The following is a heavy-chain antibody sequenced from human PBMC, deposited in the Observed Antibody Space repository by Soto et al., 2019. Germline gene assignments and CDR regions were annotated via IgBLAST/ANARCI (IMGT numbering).Heavy chain of an antibody. Sequence: SLRLSCAASGFTFSSYSMNWVRQAPGKGLEWVSYISSSSSTIYYADSVKGRFTISRDNAKNSLYLQMNSLRDEDTAVYYCARDMELLWFGELSPISDYYYYGMDVWGQGTTVTVSS. CDR3: ARDMELLWFGELSPISDYYYYGMDV. CDR1: GFTFSSYS. J-gene: IGHJ6*02. CDR2: ISSSSSTI. V-gene: IGHV3-48*02. D-gene: IGHD3-10*01.